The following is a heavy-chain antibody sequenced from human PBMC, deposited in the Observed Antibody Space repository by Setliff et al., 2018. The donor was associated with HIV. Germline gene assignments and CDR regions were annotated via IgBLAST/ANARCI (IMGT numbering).Heavy chain of an antibody. CDR3: ATRYSNFLPVGLLEFDP. CDR2: LSESGDTT. J-gene: IGHJ5*02. Sequence: PGGSLRLSCAATGFTFSSYAMSWVRQAPGKGLEWVSTLSESGDTTYYADAVKGRFTISRDNSKTTVYLQMTGLRPEDTAVYYCATRYSNFLPVGLLEFDPWGQGTRVTVSS. D-gene: IGHD4-4*01. V-gene: IGHV3-23*01. CDR1: GFTFSSYA.